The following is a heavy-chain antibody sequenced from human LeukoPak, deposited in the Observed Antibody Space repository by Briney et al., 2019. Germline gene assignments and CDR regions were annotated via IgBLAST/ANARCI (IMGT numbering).Heavy chain of an antibody. CDR3: VRLQPNTGEWALDI. D-gene: IGHD1-1*01. CDR1: GGSISSYY. J-gene: IGHJ3*02. V-gene: IGHV4-59*01. CDR2: ISNGGST. Sequence: SETLSLTCTVSGGSISSYYRSWIRQPPGEGLEWIGYISNGGSTNYNPSLKSRVTISVDTSKNQLSLKLSSVTAADTAVYHCVRLQPNTGEWALDIWGQGTMVSVSS.